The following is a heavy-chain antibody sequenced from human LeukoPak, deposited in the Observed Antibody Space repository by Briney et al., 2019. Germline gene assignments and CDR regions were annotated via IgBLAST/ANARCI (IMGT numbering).Heavy chain of an antibody. D-gene: IGHD1-26*01. CDR3: AKVGAVYYYYYYYMDV. J-gene: IGHJ6*03. CDR1: GLTFSSYG. CDR2: IRYDGSNK. V-gene: IGHV3-30*02. Sequence: GGSLRLSCAASGLTFSSYGMHWVRQAPGKGLGWVALIRYDGSNKYYADSVKGRFTISRDNSKNTLYLQMNSLRAEDTAVYYCAKVGAVYYYYYYYMDVWGKGTTVTVSS.